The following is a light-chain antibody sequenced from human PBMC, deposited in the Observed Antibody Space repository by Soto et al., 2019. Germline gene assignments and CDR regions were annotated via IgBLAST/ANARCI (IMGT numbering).Light chain of an antibody. J-gene: IGKJ1*01. Sequence: EIVLTQSPGSLSLSPGERATLSCRASQSVSSTFFAWYQQRPGQAPRLPMYGASSRATAIPERFSGSGSGTDFTLTISRLEPEDFAVYYCQQFDSSVTFGQGTKVDIK. V-gene: IGKV3-20*01. CDR1: QSVSSTF. CDR2: GAS. CDR3: QQFDSSVT.